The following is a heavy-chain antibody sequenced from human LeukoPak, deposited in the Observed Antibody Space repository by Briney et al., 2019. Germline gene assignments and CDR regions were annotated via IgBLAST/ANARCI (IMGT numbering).Heavy chain of an antibody. CDR2: IYYSGST. D-gene: IGHD3-22*01. Sequence: PSETLSLTCTVSGGSISSYYWSWIRQPPGKGLEWIGYIYYSGSTNYNPSLKSRVTTSLDTSKNQFSLKLSSVTAADTAVYYCASLKRYYYDSSGSYYFDYWGQGTLVTVSS. V-gene: IGHV4-59*08. CDR1: GGSISSYY. J-gene: IGHJ4*02. CDR3: ASLKRYYYDSSGSYYFDY.